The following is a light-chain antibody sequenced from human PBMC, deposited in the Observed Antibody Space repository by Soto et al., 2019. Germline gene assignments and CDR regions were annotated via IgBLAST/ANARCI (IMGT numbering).Light chain of an antibody. V-gene: IGKV1-39*01. J-gene: IGKJ3*01. Sequence: DIQMTQSPSSLSASVGDRVTITCRSSQSIRSYLNWYQQKPGKAPKLLIYAASTLQSGVPSRFSGSGSGTDCTLTISSLQPEDFATYYCQQSYIIPRTFGPGTKVDIK. CDR2: AAS. CDR3: QQSYIIPRT. CDR1: QSIRSY.